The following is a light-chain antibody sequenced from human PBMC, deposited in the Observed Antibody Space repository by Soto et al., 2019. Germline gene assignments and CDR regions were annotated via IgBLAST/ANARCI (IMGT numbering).Light chain of an antibody. CDR1: QIISSW. CDR2: KAS. Sequence: DIQMTQSPSTLSASVGDRVTITCRASQIISSWLAWYQQKPGKAPKLLIHKASSLESGVPSRFSGSGSGTEFTLTISSLQHDDFATYYCQQYNTYWTFGQGTKVEIK. CDR3: QQYNTYWT. J-gene: IGKJ1*01. V-gene: IGKV1-5*03.